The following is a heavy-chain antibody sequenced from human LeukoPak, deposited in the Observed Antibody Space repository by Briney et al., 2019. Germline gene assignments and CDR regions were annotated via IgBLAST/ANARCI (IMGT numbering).Heavy chain of an antibody. V-gene: IGHV3-33*01. CDR2: IWYDGTNK. D-gene: IGHD6-13*01. CDR3: ARDPYSSSWYYYYYYMDV. Sequence: PGRSLRLSCAASGFTFSNYGMHWVRQAPGKGLEWVAVIWYDGTNKYYVDSVKVRFTISRDNAKNTLYLQMNSLSAEDTAVYYCARDPYSSSWYYYYYYMDVWGKGTTVTVSS. CDR1: GFTFSNYG. J-gene: IGHJ6*03.